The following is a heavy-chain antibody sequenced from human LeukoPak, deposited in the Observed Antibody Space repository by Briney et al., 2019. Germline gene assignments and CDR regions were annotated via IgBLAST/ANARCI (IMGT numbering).Heavy chain of an antibody. CDR3: AKSKEDCCGSFDP. CDR1: GFTFSSHW. V-gene: IGHV3-74*03. D-gene: IGHD2-15*01. CDR2: INSDGSST. J-gene: IGHJ5*02. Sequence: GGSLRLSCEASGFTFSSHWMHWVRQAPGKGLVWVSRINSDGSSTTYADSVRGRFIISRDNSKNTLYLQMSSLRAEDTALYYCAKSKEDCCGSFDPWGQGTLVTVSS.